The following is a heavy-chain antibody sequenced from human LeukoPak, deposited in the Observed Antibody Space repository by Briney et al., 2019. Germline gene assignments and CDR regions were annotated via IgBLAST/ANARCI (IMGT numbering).Heavy chain of an antibody. CDR2: INHSGST. CDR1: GGSFSGYY. J-gene: IGHJ4*02. Sequence: PSETLSLTCAVYGGSFSGYYWSWIRQPPGKGLEWIGEINHSGSTNYNPSLKSRVTISVDTSKNQFSLKLSSVTAADTAVYYCARLTAEQIVVAHYFDYWGQGTLVTVSS. CDR3: ARLTAEQIVVAHYFDY. D-gene: IGHD2-15*01. V-gene: IGHV4-34*01.